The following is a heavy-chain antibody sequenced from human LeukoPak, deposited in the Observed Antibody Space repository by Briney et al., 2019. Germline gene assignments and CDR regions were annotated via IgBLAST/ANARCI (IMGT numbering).Heavy chain of an antibody. V-gene: IGHV1-69*01. CDR3: ARDTRARYFDWLLSGGDAFDI. J-gene: IGHJ3*02. CDR2: IIPIFGTA. D-gene: IGHD3-9*01. Sequence: ASVKVSCKASGGTFSSYAISWVRQAPGQGLEWVGGIIPIFGTANYAQKFQGRVTITADESTSTAYMELSSLRSDDTAVYYCARDTRARYFDWLLSGGDAFDIWGQGTMVTVSS. CDR1: GGTFSSYA.